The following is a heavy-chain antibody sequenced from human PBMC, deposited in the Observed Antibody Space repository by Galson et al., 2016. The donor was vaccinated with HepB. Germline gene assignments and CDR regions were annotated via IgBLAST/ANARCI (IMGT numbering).Heavy chain of an antibody. V-gene: IGHV3-33*08. Sequence: SLRLSCAASGFTFSDYGMHWVRQAPGKGLEWVAVIRYGVSNKYYADSVKGRFTISRDNSKNTLYLQMDSLRAEDTAVYYCARGVTIFGVVTNPSDVWGQGTTVTVSS. CDR2: IRYGVSNK. CDR3: ARGVTIFGVVTNPSDV. CDR1: GFTFSDYG. J-gene: IGHJ6*01. D-gene: IGHD3-3*01.